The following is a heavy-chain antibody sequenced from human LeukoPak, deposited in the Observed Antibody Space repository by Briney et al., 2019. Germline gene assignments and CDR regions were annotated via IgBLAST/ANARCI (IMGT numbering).Heavy chain of an antibody. Sequence: QAGGSLRLSCAASGFTFSSYAMSWVRQAPGKGLEWVSAISGSGGSTYYADSVKGRFTISRDNSKNTLYLQMNSLRAEDTAVYYCAKDQYCSSTSCYSYYGMDVWGQGTTVTVSS. V-gene: IGHV3-23*01. CDR2: ISGSGGST. CDR3: AKDQYCSSTSCYSYYGMDV. CDR1: GFTFSSYA. D-gene: IGHD2-2*02. J-gene: IGHJ6*02.